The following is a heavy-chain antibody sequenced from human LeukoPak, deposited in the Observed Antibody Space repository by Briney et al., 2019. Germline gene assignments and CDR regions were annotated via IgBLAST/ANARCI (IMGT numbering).Heavy chain of an antibody. D-gene: IGHD3-10*01. J-gene: IGHJ3*02. CDR2: IIPIFGTA. CDR1: GGTFSSYA. CDR3: ATLLTYYYGSGSLTNAFDI. V-gene: IGHV1-69*13. Sequence: SVKVSCKASGGTFSSYAISWVRQAPGQGLEWMGGIIPIFGTANYAQKFQGRVTITADESTSTAYMGLSSLRSEDTAVYYCATLLTYYYGSGSLTNAFDIWGQGTMVTVSS.